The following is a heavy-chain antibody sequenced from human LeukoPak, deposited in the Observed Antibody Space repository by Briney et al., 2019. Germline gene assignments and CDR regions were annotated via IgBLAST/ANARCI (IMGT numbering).Heavy chain of an antibody. V-gene: IGHV4-34*01. D-gene: IGHD6-19*01. Sequence: SETLSLTCTVSGGSISSYYWSWIRQPPGKGLEWIGEINHSGSTNYNPSLKSRVTISVDTSKNQFSLKLSSVTAADTAVYYCARGLGSGWSGWGRGTLVTVSS. J-gene: IGHJ4*02. CDR2: INHSGST. CDR1: GGSISSYY. CDR3: ARGLGSGWSG.